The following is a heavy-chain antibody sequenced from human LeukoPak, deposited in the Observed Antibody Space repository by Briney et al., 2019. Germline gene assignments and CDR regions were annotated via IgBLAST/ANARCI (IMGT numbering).Heavy chain of an antibody. CDR3: AKDVGALPVACFDY. J-gene: IGHJ4*02. D-gene: IGHD6-19*01. CDR2: ISSAGMTT. CDR1: GFXFSSYS. V-gene: IGHV3-23*01. Sequence: GGSLRLSCGASGFXFSSYSMTWVRQSPEKGLEWVAGISSAGMTTYYADSVKGRFTISRDNYENTVHLQMSSVRAEDTAVYYCAKDVGALPVACFDYWGQGTPVTVSS.